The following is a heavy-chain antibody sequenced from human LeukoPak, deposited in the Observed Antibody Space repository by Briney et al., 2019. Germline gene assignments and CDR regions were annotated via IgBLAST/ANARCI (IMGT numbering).Heavy chain of an antibody. CDR3: ARSDSGSKYYYDSSGYYDY. CDR2: IYYSGST. D-gene: IGHD3-22*01. V-gene: IGHV4-59*05. CDR1: GGSISSDY. J-gene: IGHJ4*02. Sequence: PSETLSLTCTVSGGSISSDYWTWIRQPPGKGLEWIGSIYYSGSTYYNPSLKSRVTISVDTSKNQFSLKLSSVTAADTAVYYCARSDSGSKYYYDSSGYYDYWGQGTLVTVSS.